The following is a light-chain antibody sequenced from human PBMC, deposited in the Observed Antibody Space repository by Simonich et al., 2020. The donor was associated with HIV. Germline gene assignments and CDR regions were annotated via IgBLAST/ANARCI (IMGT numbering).Light chain of an antibody. CDR1: SSDLDDYKY. CDR2: NVS. Sequence: QSALTQPASVSGSPGQSITISCTGTSSDLDDYKYVSWYEQHPGKAPKLMIYNVSKRPSDISNRFSGSKSGNTASLTISGLQAEDEADYYCSSYTTSNTWVFGGGTKLNVL. CDR3: SSYTTSNTWV. V-gene: IGLV2-14*01. J-gene: IGLJ3*02.